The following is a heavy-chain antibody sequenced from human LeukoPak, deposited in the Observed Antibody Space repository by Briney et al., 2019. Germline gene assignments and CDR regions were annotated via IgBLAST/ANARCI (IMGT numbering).Heavy chain of an antibody. J-gene: IGHJ4*02. D-gene: IGHD2-15*01. CDR1: GFSFSSYV. V-gene: IGHV3-23*01. Sequence: AGGSLRLSCAASGFSFSSYVTSWVRQAPGKGLESVAGISGSGAGTYYADSVKGRFTISRDNSKNTLYLQMNSLRAEDTAVYYCAKDYCSGGNCFSGCDYWGQGTLVTVSS. CDR2: ISGSGAGT. CDR3: AKDYCSGGNCFSGCDY.